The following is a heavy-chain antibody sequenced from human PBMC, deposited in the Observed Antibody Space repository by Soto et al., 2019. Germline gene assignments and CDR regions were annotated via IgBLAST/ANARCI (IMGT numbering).Heavy chain of an antibody. CDR2: IIPILGET. V-gene: IGHV1-69*08. CDR3: ARGLGVLMDD. D-gene: IGHD3-3*01. CDR1: GTIFSSYT. J-gene: IGHJ6*02. Sequence: QVQLVQSGAEVKKPGSSVRVSCKASGTIFSSYTISWVRQAPGQGLEWMGRIIPILGETNSAQKFQGRVTLTADKTTQTAYMELNSLTLEDTALYYFARGLGVLMDDWGQGTTVTVSS.